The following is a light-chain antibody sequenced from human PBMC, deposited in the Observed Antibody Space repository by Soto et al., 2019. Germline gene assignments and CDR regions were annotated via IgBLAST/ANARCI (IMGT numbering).Light chain of an antibody. J-gene: IGKJ3*01. V-gene: IGKV3-20*01. CDR3: QQYGSSLLFT. CDR1: QSVSSSY. Sequence: EIVLTQSPGTLSLSPGERATLSCRASQSVSSSYLAWYQQKPGQAPRLLIYGASSRATGITDRFSGSGSGTAFTLPISRMEHQEYSAYYCQQYGSSLLFTFGPGTKVDIK. CDR2: GAS.